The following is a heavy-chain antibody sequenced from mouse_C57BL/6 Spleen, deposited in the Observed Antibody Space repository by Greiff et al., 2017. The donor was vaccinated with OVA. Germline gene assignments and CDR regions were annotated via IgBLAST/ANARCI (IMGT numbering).Heavy chain of an antibody. CDR1: GYTFTSYW. CDR2: IDPSDSYT. J-gene: IGHJ4*01. V-gene: IGHV1-69*01. CDR3: ARGGYYVPYAMDY. D-gene: IGHD2-3*01. Sequence: VQLQQPGAELVMPGASVKLSCKASGYTFTSYWMHWVKQRPGQGLEWIGEIDPSDSYTNYNQKFKGKSTLTVDKSSSTAYMQLSSLTSEDSAVYYCARGGYYVPYAMDYWGQGTSVTVSS.